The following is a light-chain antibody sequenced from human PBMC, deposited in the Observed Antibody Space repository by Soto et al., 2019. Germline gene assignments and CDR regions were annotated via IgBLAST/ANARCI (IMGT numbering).Light chain of an antibody. CDR2: GAS. V-gene: IGKV1-6*01. J-gene: IGKJ4*01. Sequence: ATQMTQSPSSLSASVGDKVTITCRASQGIRDDLAWYQQKPGKAPQLLIYGASTLQRGVPSRFSGSGSGTDFTLTISSLQPEEFATYYCLQDYDLLTFGGGTKVEI. CDR1: QGIRDD. CDR3: LQDYDLLT.